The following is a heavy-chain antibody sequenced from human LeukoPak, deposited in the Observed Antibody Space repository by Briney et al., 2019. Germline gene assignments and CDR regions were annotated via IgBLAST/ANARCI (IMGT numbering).Heavy chain of an antibody. CDR3: ARGYYDFWSGYPPLDY. CDR1: GGSISSYY. CDR2: IYYSGST. V-gene: IGHV4-59*01. J-gene: IGHJ4*02. Sequence: PSETLSLTCTVSGGSISSYYWSWIRQPPGKGLEWIGYIYYSGSTNYNPSLKSRVTISVDTSKNQFSLKLSSVTAADTAVYYCARGYYDFWSGYPPLDYWGQGTLVTVSS. D-gene: IGHD3-3*01.